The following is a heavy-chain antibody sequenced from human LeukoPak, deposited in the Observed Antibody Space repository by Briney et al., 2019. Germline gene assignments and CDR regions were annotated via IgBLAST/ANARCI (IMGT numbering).Heavy chain of an antibody. J-gene: IGHJ4*02. CDR3: ARGRITPRFLEWLLY. CDR2: MNPNSGNT. V-gene: IGHV1-8*02. Sequence: ASVKVSCKASGGTFSNYAINWVRQATGQGLEWMGWMNPNSGNTGYAQKFQGRVTMTRNTSISTAYMELSSLRSEDTAVYYCARGRITPRFLEWLLYWGQGTLVTVSS. D-gene: IGHD3-3*01. CDR1: GGTFSNYA.